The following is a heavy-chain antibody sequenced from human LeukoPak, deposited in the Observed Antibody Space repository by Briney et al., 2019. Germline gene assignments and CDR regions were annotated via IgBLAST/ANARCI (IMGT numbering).Heavy chain of an antibody. Sequence: PSETLSLTCAVSGGSISSGGYSWSWIRQPPGKGLEWIGYIYHSGSTYYIPSLKSRVTISVDRSKNQFSLKLSSVTAADTAVYYCARGNTVTSTFDYWGQGTLVTVSS. CDR1: GGSISSGGYS. J-gene: IGHJ4*02. CDR2: IYHSGST. V-gene: IGHV4-30-2*01. CDR3: ARGNTVTSTFDY. D-gene: IGHD4-17*01.